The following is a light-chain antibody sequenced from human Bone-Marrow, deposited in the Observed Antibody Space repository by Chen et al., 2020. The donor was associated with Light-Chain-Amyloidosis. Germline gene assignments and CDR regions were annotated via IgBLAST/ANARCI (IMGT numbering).Light chain of an antibody. CDR1: DLPTKY. V-gene: IGLV3-25*02. CDR2: RDT. CDR3: QSADSSGTYEVV. Sequence: SYELTQPPSVSVSPGQTARITCSGDDLPTKYAYWYQQKPGQAPVLVIHRDTERPSGISERFSGSSSGTTATLNISGVQAEEEADYHCQSADSSGTYEVVFGGGTKLT. J-gene: IGLJ2*01.